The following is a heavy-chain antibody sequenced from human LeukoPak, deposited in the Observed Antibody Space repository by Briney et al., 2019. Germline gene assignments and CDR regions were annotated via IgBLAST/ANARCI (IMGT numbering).Heavy chain of an antibody. CDR1: GFTFSSYA. J-gene: IGHJ3*02. D-gene: IGHD3-10*02. CDR3: AKVGLTYYYVKSAFDI. CDR2: ISGSGDNT. V-gene: IGHV3-23*01. Sequence: GGSLRLSCAASGFTFSSYAMNWVRQAPGKGLEWISSISGSGDNTYYADSVKGRFTISRDNAKNSLYLQMNSLRAEDTALYYCAKVGLTYYYVKSAFDIWGQGTMVTVSS.